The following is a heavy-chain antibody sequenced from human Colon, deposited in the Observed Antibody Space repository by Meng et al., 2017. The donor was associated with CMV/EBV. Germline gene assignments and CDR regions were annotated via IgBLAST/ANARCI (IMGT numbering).Heavy chain of an antibody. J-gene: IGHJ4*02. CDR2: ISSSGSTI. V-gene: IGHV3-48*03. CDR3: ARDMGIYTNYVYY. D-gene: IGHD4-11*01. Sequence: GESLKISCTASGFSFSSYEMNWVRQAPGKGLEWVSYISSSGSTIHYADSVKGRFTISRDNVKNSLYLHMNSLRAEDTAAYYCARDMGIYTNYVYYWGQGALVTVS. CDR1: GFSFSSYE.